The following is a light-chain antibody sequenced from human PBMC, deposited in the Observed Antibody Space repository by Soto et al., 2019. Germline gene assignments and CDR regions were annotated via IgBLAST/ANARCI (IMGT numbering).Light chain of an antibody. CDR3: LQRSNWPPS. J-gene: IGKJ4*01. CDR2: DAS. CDR1: QSVSTN. Sequence: EIVLTQSTATLSLSPGERATLSCRASQSVSTNLAWYQQKPGQDPRLLIYDASNRATGIPARLSGSGSGTDFTLSIRSLEPEDFAVHSVLQRSNWPPSFGGGTKVEIK. V-gene: IGKV3-11*01.